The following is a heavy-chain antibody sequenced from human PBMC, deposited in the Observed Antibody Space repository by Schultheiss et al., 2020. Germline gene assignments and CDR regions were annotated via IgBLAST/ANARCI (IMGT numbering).Heavy chain of an antibody. CDR1: GGSISSGDYY. D-gene: IGHD4-17*01. CDR3: ARTKLYDGDINWFDP. J-gene: IGHJ5*02. CDR2: IYYSGST. Sequence: SETLSLTCTVSGGSISSGDYYWSWIRQPPGKGLEWIAYIYYSGSTNYNPSLKSRVTISVDTSKNQFSLKLTSVTAADTAVYYCARTKLYDGDINWFDPWGQGTLVTVSS. V-gene: IGHV4-30-4*01.